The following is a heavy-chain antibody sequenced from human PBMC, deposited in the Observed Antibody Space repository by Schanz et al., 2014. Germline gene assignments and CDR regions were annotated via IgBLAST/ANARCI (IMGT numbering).Heavy chain of an antibody. CDR1: GFSFSDYG. CDR3: AKSYDTSGYSGFDY. CDR2: ISYHGSER. V-gene: IGHV3-30*18. J-gene: IGHJ4*02. D-gene: IGHD3-22*01. Sequence: QVQLVESGGGVVQPGRSLRLSCAGSGFSFSDYGMHWVRQAPGRGLEWVAVISYHGSERYYADSVKGRFTISRDNSKTPLYLQMNSLRTEDTAVYFCAKSYDTSGYSGFDYWGQGTLVTVSS.